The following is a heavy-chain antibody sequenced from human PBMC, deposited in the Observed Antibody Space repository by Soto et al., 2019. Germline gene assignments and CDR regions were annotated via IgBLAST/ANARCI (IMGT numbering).Heavy chain of an antibody. J-gene: IGHJ5*02. CDR1: GFTFDSYG. D-gene: IGHD4-17*01. Sequence: QVQLVESGGGVVQPGRSLRLSCAASGFTFDSYGMHWVRQAPGKGLEWVAVISSDGNNKYYADSVKGRFTISRDNFKKTLDLQMRSLGADVTAVYYWAKDLLPNSVTTCGSWGQGTLVTVSS. V-gene: IGHV3-30*18. CDR3: AKDLLPNSVTTCGS. CDR2: ISSDGNNK.